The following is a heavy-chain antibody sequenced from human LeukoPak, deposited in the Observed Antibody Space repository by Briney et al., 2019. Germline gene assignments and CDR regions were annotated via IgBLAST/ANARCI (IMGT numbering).Heavy chain of an antibody. V-gene: IGHV4-31*03. J-gene: IGHJ5*02. CDR3: ARVRKGIAAAGIGWFDP. CDR2: IYYSGRT. D-gene: IGHD6-13*01. Sequence: PSETLSLTCTVSGGSLSSGGYYWSWIRQHPGKGLEWIGYIYYSGRTYYNPSLKSRVTISVDTSKNQFSLKLSSVTAADTAVYYCARVRKGIAAAGIGWFDPWGQGALVTVSS. CDR1: GGSLSSGGYY.